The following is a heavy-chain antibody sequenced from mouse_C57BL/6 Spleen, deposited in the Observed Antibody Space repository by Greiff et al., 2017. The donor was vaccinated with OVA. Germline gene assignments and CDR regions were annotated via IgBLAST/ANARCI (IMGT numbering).Heavy chain of an antibody. CDR3: ARERDRVRDYAMDY. CDR2: IYPRSGNT. CDR1: GYTFTSYG. Sequence: VQLQQSGAELARPGASVKLSCKASGYTFTSYGISWVKQRTGQGLEWIGEIYPRSGNTYYNEKFKGKATLTADKSSSTAYMELRSLTSEDSAVYFCARERDRVRDYAMDYWGQGTSVTVSS. V-gene: IGHV1-81*01. D-gene: IGHD3-2*02. J-gene: IGHJ4*01.